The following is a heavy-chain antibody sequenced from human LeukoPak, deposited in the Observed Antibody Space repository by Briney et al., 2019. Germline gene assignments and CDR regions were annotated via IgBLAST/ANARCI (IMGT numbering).Heavy chain of an antibody. Sequence: SVKVSCKASGGTFSSYTISWVRQAPGQGLEWMGRIIPILGIANYAQKFQGRVTITADKSTSTAYMELSSLRSEDTAVYYCARGYCSSTSCSPRRAFDIWGQGTMVTVSS. J-gene: IGHJ3*02. CDR2: IIPILGIA. V-gene: IGHV1-69*02. CDR3: ARGYCSSTSCSPRRAFDI. D-gene: IGHD2-2*01. CDR1: GGTFSSYT.